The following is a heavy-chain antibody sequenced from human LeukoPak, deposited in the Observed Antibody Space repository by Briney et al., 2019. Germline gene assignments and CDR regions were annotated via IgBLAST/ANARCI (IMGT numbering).Heavy chain of an antibody. CDR3: ARDIGGLDGDGLDY. V-gene: IGHV3-30-3*01. D-gene: IGHD4-17*01. CDR1: GLTLSREG. CDR2: ISSDENNK. Sequence: GGSLRLSCVASGLTLSREGLHWVRQAPGKGLEWVAVISSDENNKYYADSVKGRFTISRDNSKNTQYLQMDSLRPEDTAVYYCARDIGGLDGDGLDYWGQGTLVTVSS. J-gene: IGHJ4*02.